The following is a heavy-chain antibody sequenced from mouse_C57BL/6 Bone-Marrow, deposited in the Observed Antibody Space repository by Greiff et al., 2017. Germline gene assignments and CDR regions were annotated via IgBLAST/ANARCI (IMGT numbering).Heavy chain of an antibody. CDR3: TTTYDYDDWFAY. CDR1: GFNIKDDY. CDR2: IDPENGDT. D-gene: IGHD2-4*01. Sequence: EVQLQQSGAELVRPGASVKLSCTASGFNIKDDYMHWVKQRPEQGLEWIGWIDPENGDTEYASKFQGKATITADTSSNTAYLQLSSLTSEDTAVYYWTTTYDYDDWFAYWGQGTMVTVYA. J-gene: IGHJ3*01. V-gene: IGHV14-4*01.